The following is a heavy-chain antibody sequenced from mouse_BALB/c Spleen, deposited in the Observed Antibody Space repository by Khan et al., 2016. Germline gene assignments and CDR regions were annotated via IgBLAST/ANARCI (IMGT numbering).Heavy chain of an antibody. D-gene: IGHD1-1*01. Sequence: EVQLQESGAELVRPGALVKLSCKASGFNIKDYYMHWVKQRPEQGLEWIGWIDPENGHTIYDPKFQGKASITADTSSNTAYLQLSSLTSEDPAVDYGALYYYGSSEYYVDYWGQGTTRTVSS. CDR3: ALYYYGSSEYYVDY. CDR2: IDPENGHT. J-gene: IGHJ2*01. CDR1: GFNIKDYY. V-gene: IGHV14-1*02.